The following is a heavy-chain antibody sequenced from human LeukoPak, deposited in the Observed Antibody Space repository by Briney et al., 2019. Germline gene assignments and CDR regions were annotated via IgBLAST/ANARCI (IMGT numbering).Heavy chain of an antibody. D-gene: IGHD3-3*01. V-gene: IGHV4-39*01. CDR2: IYYSGST. CDR1: GGSISSSYYY. CDR3: ARHLQGVVIGYFDY. Sequence: KSSETLSFTCTVSGGSISSSYYYWGWIRQPPGKGLEWFGTIYYSGSTYYSPSLKTRVTISVDTSKSQFSLKLSSVTAADTAVYYCARHLQGVVIGYFDYWGQGTLVTVSS. J-gene: IGHJ4*02.